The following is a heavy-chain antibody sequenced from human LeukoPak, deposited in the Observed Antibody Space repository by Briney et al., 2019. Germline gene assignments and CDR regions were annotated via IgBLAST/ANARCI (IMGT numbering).Heavy chain of an antibody. Sequence: SETLSLTCTVSGGSISGFYWSWIRQPPGKGLEWIGYIHYSGSTNYNPSLKSRVIIPLDTSKNQFSLRLSSVTAADTAVYYCARHARKRLTSNWDFWGQGTLVTVSS. CDR2: IHYSGST. CDR3: ARHARKRLTSNWDF. CDR1: GGSISGFY. V-gene: IGHV4-59*08. J-gene: IGHJ4*02. D-gene: IGHD2-21*02.